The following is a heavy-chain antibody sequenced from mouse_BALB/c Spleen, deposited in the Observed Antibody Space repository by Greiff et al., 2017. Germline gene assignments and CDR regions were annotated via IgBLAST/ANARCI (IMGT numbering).Heavy chain of an antibody. V-gene: IGHV1S56*01. Sequence: VQLQQSGPELVKPGASVRISCKASGYTFTSYYIHWVKQRPGQGLEWIGWIYPGNVNTKYNEKFKGKATLTADKSSSTAYMQLSSLTSEDSAVYFCARERGVVYAMDYWGQGTSVTVSS. CDR3: ARERGVVYAMDY. J-gene: IGHJ4*01. CDR1: GYTFTSYY. CDR2: IYPGNVNT.